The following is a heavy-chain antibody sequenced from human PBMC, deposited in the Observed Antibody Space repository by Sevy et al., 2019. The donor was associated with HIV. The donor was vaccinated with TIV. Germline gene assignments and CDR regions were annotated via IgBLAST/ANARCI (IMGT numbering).Heavy chain of an antibody. V-gene: IGHV3-33*01. CDR2: IWYDGSNK. J-gene: IGHJ4*02. CDR3: ARGPGYYDSSGYYYDYFDY. Sequence: GGSLRLSCAASEFTFSSYGTHWVRQAPGKGLEWVAVIWYDGSNKYYADSVKGRFTISRDNSKNTLYLQMNSLRAEDTAVYYCARGPGYYDSSGYYYDYFDYWGQGTLVTVSS. D-gene: IGHD3-22*01. CDR1: EFTFSSYG.